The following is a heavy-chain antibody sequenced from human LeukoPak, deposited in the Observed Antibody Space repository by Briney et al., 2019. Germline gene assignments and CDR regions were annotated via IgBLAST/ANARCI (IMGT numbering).Heavy chain of an antibody. V-gene: IGHV4-59*08. CDR1: GFTFRNYG. J-gene: IGHJ4*02. D-gene: IGHD3-10*01. CDR2: IYYSGST. Sequence: GSLRLSCAASGFTFRNYGMSWVRQAPGKGLEWIGYIYYSGSTNYNPSLKSRVTISVDTSKNQFSLKLSSVTAADTAVYYCARVYYGSGSFDYWGQGTLVTVSS. CDR3: ARVYYGSGSFDY.